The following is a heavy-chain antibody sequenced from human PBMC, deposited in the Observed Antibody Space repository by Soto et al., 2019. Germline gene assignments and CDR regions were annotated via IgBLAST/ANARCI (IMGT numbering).Heavy chain of an antibody. CDR2: IYYSGST. V-gene: IGHV4-39*01. CDR1: GGSISSSIYY. D-gene: IGHD3-10*01. Sequence: SETLSRTWTVSGGSISSSIYYWVWIRQPPGKGLEWIGSIYYSGSTYYNPSLKSRVTISVDTSKNQFSLKLSSVTAADTAVYYCARGILSMVRGVIITRYGMDVWGQGTTVTVSS. CDR3: ARGILSMVRGVIITRYGMDV. J-gene: IGHJ6*02.